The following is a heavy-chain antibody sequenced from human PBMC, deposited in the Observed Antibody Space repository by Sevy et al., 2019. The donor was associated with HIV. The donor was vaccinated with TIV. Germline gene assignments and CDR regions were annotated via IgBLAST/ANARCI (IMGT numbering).Heavy chain of an antibody. CDR1: GYTFTGQY. CDR3: ARESYDFWTGPVDYDYGMDV. D-gene: IGHD3-3*01. Sequence: ASVKVSCKASGYTFTGQYIHWVRQAPGQGLEWMGWINPNSGDTNYAQEFQGRVTMTRDTSISTAYMELSRLRSDDTAVYYCARESYDFWTGPVDYDYGMDVWGQGTTVTVSS. V-gene: IGHV1-2*02. J-gene: IGHJ6*02. CDR2: INPNSGDT.